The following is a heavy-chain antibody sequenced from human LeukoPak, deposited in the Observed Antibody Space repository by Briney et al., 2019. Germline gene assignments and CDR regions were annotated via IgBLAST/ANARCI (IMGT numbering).Heavy chain of an antibody. Sequence: SETLSLTCTVSGGSISSYYWSWIRQPPGKGLEWIGYIYSSGSTNYNPPLKSRVTISVDTSKNQFSLKLSSGTAADTAMYYCARHSSSSLNSWFDPWGQGTLVTVSS. CDR2: IYSSGST. V-gene: IGHV4-59*08. D-gene: IGHD6-6*01. CDR3: ARHSSSSLNSWFDP. CDR1: GGSISSYY. J-gene: IGHJ5*02.